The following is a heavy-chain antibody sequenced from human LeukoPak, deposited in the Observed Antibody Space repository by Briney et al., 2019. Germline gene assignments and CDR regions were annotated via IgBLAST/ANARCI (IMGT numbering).Heavy chain of an antibody. CDR2: IKQDESEK. Sequence: GGSLRLSCAASGFTFNNYWMTWVRQAPGKGLEWVANIKQDESEKYYVDSVKGRFTISRDNAKNSVYLQMNSLRAEDTAVYYCARDNAVPAAGQDFWGQGTLVTVSS. CDR1: GFTFNNYW. CDR3: ARDNAVPAAGQDF. J-gene: IGHJ4*02. V-gene: IGHV3-7*01. D-gene: IGHD6-13*01.